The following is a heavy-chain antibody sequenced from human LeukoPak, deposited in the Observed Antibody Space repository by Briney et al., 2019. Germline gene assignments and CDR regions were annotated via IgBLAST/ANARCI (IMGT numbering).Heavy chain of an antibody. V-gene: IGHV3-23*01. CDR3: AKDPLVDGYNPFDY. D-gene: IGHD5-24*01. Sequence: TGGSLGLSCAASGFTFSSYGMHWVRQAPGKGLEWVSAISGSGGSTYYADSVKGRFTISRDNSKNTLYLQMNSLRAEDTAVYYCAKDPLVDGYNPFDYWGQGTLVTVSS. J-gene: IGHJ4*02. CDR2: ISGSGGST. CDR1: GFTFSSYG.